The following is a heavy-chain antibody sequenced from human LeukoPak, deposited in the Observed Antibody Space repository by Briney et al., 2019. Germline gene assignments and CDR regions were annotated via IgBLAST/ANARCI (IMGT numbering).Heavy chain of an antibody. D-gene: IGHD1-1*01. CDR2: IKQDGSEK. CDR1: GFTFSSYW. CDR3: ARDPYNGAYSEGYYYYYMDV. Sequence: GGSLRLSCAVSGFTFSSYWMSWVRQAPGKGLEWVANIKQDGSEKYYVDSVKGRFTISRDNAKNSLYLQMNSLRAEDTAVYYCARDPYNGAYSEGYYYYYMDVWGKGTTVTVSS. J-gene: IGHJ6*03. V-gene: IGHV3-7*01.